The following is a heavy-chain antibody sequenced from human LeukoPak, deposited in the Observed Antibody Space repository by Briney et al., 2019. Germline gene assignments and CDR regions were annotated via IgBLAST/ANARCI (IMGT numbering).Heavy chain of an antibody. J-gene: IGHJ4*02. D-gene: IGHD4-17*01. CDR2: INHSGST. Sequence: SETLSLTCAVYGGSFSGYYWSWIRQPPGEGLEWIGEINHSGSTNYNPSLKSRVTISVDTSKNQFSLKLSSVTAADTAVYYCAFQGYGDYVPGDFFDYWGQGTLVTVSS. CDR1: GGSFSGYY. V-gene: IGHV4-34*01. CDR3: AFQGYGDYVPGDFFDY.